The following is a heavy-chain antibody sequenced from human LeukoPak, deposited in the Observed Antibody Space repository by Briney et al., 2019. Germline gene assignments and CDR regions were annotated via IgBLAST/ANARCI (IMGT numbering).Heavy chain of an antibody. V-gene: IGHV3-30*18. Sequence: GSLLLSCAASGFTFSSYGMHWVRPAPGKGLEWVAVISYDGSNKYYADSVKGRFTISRDNSKNTLYLQMNSLRAEDTAVYYCAKAGPGVGATPYFDYWGQGTLVTVSS. CDR1: GFTFSSYG. J-gene: IGHJ4*02. CDR2: ISYDGSNK. D-gene: IGHD3-3*01. CDR3: AKAGPGVGATPYFDY.